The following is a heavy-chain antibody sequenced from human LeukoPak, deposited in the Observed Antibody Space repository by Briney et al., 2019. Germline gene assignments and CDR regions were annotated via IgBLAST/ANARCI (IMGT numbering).Heavy chain of an antibody. CDR1: GGSISSSSYY. Sequence: SETLSLTCTVSGGSISSSSYYWGWLRQPPGKGLEWIGSIYYSGSTNYNPSLKSRVTISVDTSKNQFSLKLSSVTAADTAVYYCARGGFGVFDYWGQGTLVTVSS. J-gene: IGHJ4*02. D-gene: IGHD3-10*01. V-gene: IGHV4-39*07. CDR3: ARGGFGVFDY. CDR2: IYYSGST.